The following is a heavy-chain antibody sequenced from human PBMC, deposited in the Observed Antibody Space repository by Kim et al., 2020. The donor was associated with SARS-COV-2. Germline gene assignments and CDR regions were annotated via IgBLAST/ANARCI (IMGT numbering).Heavy chain of an antibody. Sequence: GESLKISCKGSGYSFTSYWIGWVRQMPGKGLEWMGIIYPGDSDTRYSPSFQGQVTISADKSISTAYLQWSSLKASDTAMYYCARPDKTYYYGSGSFLYAFDIWGQGTMVTVSS. J-gene: IGHJ3*02. D-gene: IGHD3-10*01. CDR3: ARPDKTYYYGSGSFLYAFDI. V-gene: IGHV5-51*01. CDR2: IYPGDSDT. CDR1: GYSFTSYW.